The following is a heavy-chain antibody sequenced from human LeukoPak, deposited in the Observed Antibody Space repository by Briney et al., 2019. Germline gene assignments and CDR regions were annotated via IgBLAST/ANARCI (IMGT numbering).Heavy chain of an antibody. CDR3: TTVTHFYL. CDR2: IQHGGTT. CDR1: GFIFNGAW. Sequence: PGGSLRLSCATSGFIFNGAWLSWVRQAPGKGLEWIGRIQHGGTTDYAAPVKGRFTISRDDSKATLYLQMNSLKTEDTAIYYCTTVTHFYLGGQETLVTVSS. V-gene: IGHV3-15*01. D-gene: IGHD2-15*01. J-gene: IGHJ4*02.